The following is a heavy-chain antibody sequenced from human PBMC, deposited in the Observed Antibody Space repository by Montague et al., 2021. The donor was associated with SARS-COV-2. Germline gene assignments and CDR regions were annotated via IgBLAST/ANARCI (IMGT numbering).Heavy chain of an antibody. J-gene: IGHJ2*01. CDR3: AKDHYASGKMGFFDL. CDR2: INWNSGSV. CDR1: GFKFYDSA. Sequence: SLRLSCAASGFKFYDSAMYWVRQAPGKGLEWVSGINWNSGSVDYADSVKGRFTISRDNTKNSLFLQMNSLRTEDTALYYCAKDHYASGKMGFFDLWGRGTPVTVSS. D-gene: IGHD3-16*01. V-gene: IGHV3-9*01.